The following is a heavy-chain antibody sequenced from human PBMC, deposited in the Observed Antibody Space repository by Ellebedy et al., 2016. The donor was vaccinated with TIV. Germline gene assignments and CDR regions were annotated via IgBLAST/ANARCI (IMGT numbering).Heavy chain of an antibody. V-gene: IGHV1-24*01. J-gene: IGHJ3*02. CDR2: FDPDDGET. CDR3: ATDRQRYYYGSGSYERPLSHGRGAFDI. D-gene: IGHD3-10*01. CDR1: GYTLTEVS. Sequence: AASVKVSCKVSGYTLTEVSMHWVRQAPGKGLEWMGGFDPDDGETIYAQKFQGRVTMTEDTSTDTAYMELSSLRSEDTAVYYCATDRQRYYYGSGSYERPLSHGRGAFDIWGQGTMVTVSS.